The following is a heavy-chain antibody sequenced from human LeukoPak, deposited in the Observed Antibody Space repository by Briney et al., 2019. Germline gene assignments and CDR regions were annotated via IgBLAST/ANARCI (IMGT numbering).Heavy chain of an antibody. CDR3: AREYYCTNGLCRAFDP. J-gene: IGHJ5*02. V-gene: IGHV4-39*02. CDR2: LYYSGST. D-gene: IGHD2-8*01. CDR1: GCSISSSTYH. Sequence: WDTVSLTCTVSGCSISSSTYHWVWIRQPPGKGLEGIGSLYYSGSTYYNPSHKSRVTICVDASKKHFSVQLSSVTAADAAVYCCAREYYCTNGLCRAFDPWGQGTLVTVSS.